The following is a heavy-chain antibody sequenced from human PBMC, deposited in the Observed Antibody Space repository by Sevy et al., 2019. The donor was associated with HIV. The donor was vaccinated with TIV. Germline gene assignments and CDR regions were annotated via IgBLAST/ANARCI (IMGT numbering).Heavy chain of an antibody. CDR3: AREGSYGDHDYQYYYGMDV. V-gene: IGHV3-7*01. CDR2: IKKDGSEK. D-gene: IGHD4-17*01. CDR1: GFTFSSFW. Sequence: GGSLRLSCAGSGFTFSSFWMTWVRQGPGKGLEWVANIKKDGSEKYYMDSVKGRFTISRDNAENSLYLQMNSLRAEDTAVYYCAREGSYGDHDYQYYYGMDVWGQGTTVTVSS. J-gene: IGHJ6*02.